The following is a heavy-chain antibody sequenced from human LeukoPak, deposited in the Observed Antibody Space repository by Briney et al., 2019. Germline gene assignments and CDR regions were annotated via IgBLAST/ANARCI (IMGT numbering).Heavy chain of an antibody. CDR3: ARRRAMDRSDAFDI. CDR1: GFTFSSYS. Sequence: GGSLRLSCAASGFTFSSYSMNWVRQAPGKGLEWVSSISSSSSYIYYADSVKGRFTISRDNAKNSLYLQMNSLRAEDTAVYYCARRRAMDRSDAFDIWGQGTMVTVSS. J-gene: IGHJ3*02. D-gene: IGHD2-2*03. V-gene: IGHV3-21*01. CDR2: ISSSSSYI.